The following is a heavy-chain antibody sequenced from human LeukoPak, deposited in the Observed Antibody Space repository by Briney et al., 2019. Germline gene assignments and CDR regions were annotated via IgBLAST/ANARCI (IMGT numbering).Heavy chain of an antibody. D-gene: IGHD3-22*01. V-gene: IGHV4-34*01. CDR2: INHSGST. Sequence: SETLSLTCAVYGGSFSGYYWSWIRQPPGKGLEWLGEINHSGSTNYNPSLKSRVTISVDTSKNQFSLKLSSVTAADTAVYYCARLRKTYYYDSSGSALLVSDAFDIWGQGTMVTVSS. J-gene: IGHJ3*02. CDR1: GGSFSGYY. CDR3: ARLRKTYYYDSSGSALLVSDAFDI.